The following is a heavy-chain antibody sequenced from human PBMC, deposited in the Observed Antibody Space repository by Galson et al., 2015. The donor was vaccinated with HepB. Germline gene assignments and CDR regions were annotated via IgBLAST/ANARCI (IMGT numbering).Heavy chain of an antibody. J-gene: IGHJ4*02. CDR1: GGSISSYH. CDR2: IYYSGSV. V-gene: IGHV4-59*01. CDR3: ARESTIAPRPYFDY. D-gene: IGHD6-6*01. Sequence: ETLSLTCTVSGGSISSYHWSWIRQPPGKGLEWIGYIYYSGSVNYNPSFKSRVTISVDTSKNQFSLKLNSVTAADTAVYYCARESTIAPRPYFDYWGQGTLVTVSS.